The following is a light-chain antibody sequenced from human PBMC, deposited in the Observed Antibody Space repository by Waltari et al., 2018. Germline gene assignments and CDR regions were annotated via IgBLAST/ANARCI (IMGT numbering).Light chain of an antibody. J-gene: IGLJ2*01. V-gene: IGLV2-23*02. Sequence: QSALTQPASVSGSPGQSITISCTGTSSDVGNYTRVSWYQQHPGKAPKLMIYTVSKWPSGVADRFSGSKSGGMASLTISGLQPEDEAEYFCSSYAGSSKGVFGGGTKVTIL. CDR2: TVS. CDR1: SSDVGNYTR. CDR3: SSYAGSSKGV.